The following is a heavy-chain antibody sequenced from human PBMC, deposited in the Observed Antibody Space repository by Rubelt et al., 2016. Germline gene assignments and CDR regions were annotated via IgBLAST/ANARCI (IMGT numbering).Heavy chain of an antibody. V-gene: IGHV4-38-2*02. J-gene: IGHJ4*02. CDR2: IYYSGST. Sequence: QVQLQESGPGLVKPSETLSLTCTVSGYSISSGYYWGWIRQHPGKGLEWIGYIYYSGSTNYNPSLKSRVTISVDTSKNQFSLKLSSVTAADTAVYYCASFNCSSTSCYTDYWGQGTLVTVSS. CDR1: GYSISSGYY. D-gene: IGHD2-2*01. CDR3: ASFNCSSTSCYTDY.